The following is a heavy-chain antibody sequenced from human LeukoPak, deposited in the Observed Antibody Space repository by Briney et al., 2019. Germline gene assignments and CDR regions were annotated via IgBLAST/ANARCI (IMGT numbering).Heavy chain of an antibody. V-gene: IGHV4-34*01. D-gene: IGHD5-12*01. CDR1: GVSFSGYY. Sequence: KPSETLSLTCAVYGVSFSGYYWSWLRQPPGKGLEWIGEINHSGSTNYNPSLKSRVTISVDTSKNQFSLKLSSVTAADTAVYYCARGASNSGYDLDYWGQGTLVTVSS. CDR2: INHSGST. CDR3: ARGASNSGYDLDY. J-gene: IGHJ4*02.